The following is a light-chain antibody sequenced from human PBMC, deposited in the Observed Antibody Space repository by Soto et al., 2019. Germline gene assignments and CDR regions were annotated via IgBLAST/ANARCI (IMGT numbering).Light chain of an antibody. CDR2: DAS. J-gene: IGKJ2*01. CDR3: QQYGSSPYT. CDR1: RSVSSRY. V-gene: IGKV3-20*01. Sequence: IVLTQSPGALSLSPGERATLSGRASRSVSSRYLAWYQQKPGQAPRLLIYDASRRATGIPDRFSGSGSATDFTLTINRLEPEDFAVYYCQQYGSSPYTFGQGTKLEIK.